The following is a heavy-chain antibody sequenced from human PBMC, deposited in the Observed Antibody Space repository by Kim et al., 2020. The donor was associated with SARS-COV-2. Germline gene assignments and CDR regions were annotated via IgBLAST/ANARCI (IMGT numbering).Heavy chain of an antibody. V-gene: IGHV4-31*03. J-gene: IGHJ3*02. CDR2: IYYSGST. CDR1: GGSISSGGYY. Sequence: SYTLSLTCTVSGGSISSGGYYWSWIRQHPGKGLEWIGYIYYSGSTYYNPSLKSRVTISVDTSKNQFFLKLSSVTAADTAVYYCANYCSSTSCLPMGAFDIWGQGTMVTVSS. D-gene: IGHD2-2*01. CDR3: ANYCSSTSCLPMGAFDI.